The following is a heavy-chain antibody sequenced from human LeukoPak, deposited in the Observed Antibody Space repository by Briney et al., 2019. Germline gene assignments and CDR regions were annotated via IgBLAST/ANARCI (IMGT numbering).Heavy chain of an antibody. Sequence: SETLSLTCTVSGGSISSGGYYWSWIRQHPGKGLEWIGYIYYSGSTYYNPSLKSRVTISVDTSKNQFSLKLSSVTAADTAVYYCAREEVRGVIIGGAFDYWGQGTLVTVSS. CDR2: IYYSGST. J-gene: IGHJ4*02. V-gene: IGHV4-31*03. CDR1: GGSISSGGYY. D-gene: IGHD3-10*01. CDR3: AREEVRGVIIGGAFDY.